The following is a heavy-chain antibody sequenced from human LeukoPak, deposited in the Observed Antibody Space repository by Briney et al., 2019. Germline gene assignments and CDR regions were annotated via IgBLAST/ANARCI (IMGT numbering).Heavy chain of an antibody. J-gene: IGHJ4*02. CDR3: ARHASASVTGGAVAPDY. CDR1: GYSFTSYW. D-gene: IGHD6-13*01. CDR2: IFPGDSDI. V-gene: IGHV5-51*01. Sequence: GESLKISCKGSGYSFTSYWIGWVRQMPGKGLEWMGIIFPGDSDIRYSLSFQGQVTISADKSITTAYLQWSTLKASDTAIYYCARHASASVTGGAVAPDYWGQGTLVTVSS.